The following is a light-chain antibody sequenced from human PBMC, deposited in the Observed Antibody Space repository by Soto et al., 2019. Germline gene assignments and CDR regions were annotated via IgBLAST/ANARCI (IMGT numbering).Light chain of an antibody. CDR2: GAS. CDR3: QQYNNWPLT. J-gene: IGKJ4*01. V-gene: IGKV3-15*01. CDR1: QSVSSN. Sequence: EIVMTQSPATLSVSPGERATLSCRASQSVSSNLAWYQQKPGQAPRLLMYGASTRATGVPVTFSGSGSGTEFTLTISSLQSEDFAFYYCQQYNNWPLTFGGGTKVEIK.